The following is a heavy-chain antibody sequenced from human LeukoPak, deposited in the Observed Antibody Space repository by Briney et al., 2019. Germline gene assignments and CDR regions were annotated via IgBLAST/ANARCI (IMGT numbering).Heavy chain of an antibody. D-gene: IGHD5-12*01. CDR2: MNPKSGNT. CDR1: GYTSTSSD. CDR3: ARDREGLSGYDLGY. J-gene: IGHJ4*02. V-gene: IGHV1-8*01. Sequence: ASVKVSCKASGYTSTSSDIIWVRQATGQGLEWMGWMNPKSGNTGYAQKLQGRVTMTTDTSTSTAYMELRSLRSDDTAVYYCARDREGLSGYDLGYWGQGTLVTVSS.